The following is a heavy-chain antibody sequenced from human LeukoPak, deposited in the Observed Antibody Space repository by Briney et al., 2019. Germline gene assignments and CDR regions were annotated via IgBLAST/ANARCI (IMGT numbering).Heavy chain of an antibody. CDR3: AREALDTAMVTGYFDY. V-gene: IGHV1-46*01. J-gene: IGHJ4*02. CDR1: GYTLTTFY. CDR2: INPSGGSA. Sequence: ASVKVSCKASGYTLTTFYIHWVRQAPGQGLEWLGIINPSGGSANYAQNFQGRVTMTRELSTSTVYMELSSLRSEDTAVYYCAREALDTAMVTGYFDYWGQGSLVTVSS. D-gene: IGHD5-18*01.